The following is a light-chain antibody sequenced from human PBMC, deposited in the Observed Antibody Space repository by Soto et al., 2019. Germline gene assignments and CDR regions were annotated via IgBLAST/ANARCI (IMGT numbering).Light chain of an antibody. J-gene: IGLJ2*01. Sequence: QAVLTQSPSASASLGASVKVTCTLSSGHSNYAIAWHQQQPEKGPRYLMKLNSDGSHSKGDGIPDRFSGSSSGAERYLTSSSLQSEDEADYYCQTWGPGIRVFGGGTKLTVL. CDR3: QTWGPGIRV. V-gene: IGLV4-69*01. CDR2: LNSDGSH. CDR1: SGHSNYA.